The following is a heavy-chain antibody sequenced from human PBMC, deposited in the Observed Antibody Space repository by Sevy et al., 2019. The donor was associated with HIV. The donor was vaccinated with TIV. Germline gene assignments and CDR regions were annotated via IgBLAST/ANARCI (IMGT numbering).Heavy chain of an antibody. CDR2: IWYDGSNK. CDR3: ARGGYYDSSGYFNYYYSMDD. CDR1: GFTFSSYG. V-gene: IGHV3-33*01. J-gene: IGHJ6*02. Sequence: GGSLRLSCAASGFTFSSYGMHWVRQAPGKGLEWVAVIWYDGSNKYYADSVKGRFTISRDNSKNTLYLQMNSLRAEDTAVYYCARGGYYDSSGYFNYYYSMDDWGQGTTVTVSS. D-gene: IGHD3-22*01.